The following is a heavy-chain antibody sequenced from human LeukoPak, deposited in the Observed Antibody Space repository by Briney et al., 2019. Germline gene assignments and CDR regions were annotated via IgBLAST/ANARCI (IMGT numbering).Heavy chain of an antibody. Sequence: ASVKVSCKASGGTFRSYAISWVRQACGQGLEWMGGIILIFGTAIYAQKFGGSVTITTDESASTAYMELKSLRSEDTPVYYCAISERLDRDTVGGGNRFDPWGQGTLVTVSS. D-gene: IGHD3-16*01. CDR2: IILIFGTA. J-gene: IGHJ5*02. CDR3: AISERLDRDTVGGGNRFDP. V-gene: IGHV1-69*05. CDR1: GGTFRSYA.